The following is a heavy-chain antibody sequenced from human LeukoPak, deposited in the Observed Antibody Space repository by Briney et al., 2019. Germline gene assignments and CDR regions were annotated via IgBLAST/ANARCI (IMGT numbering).Heavy chain of an antibody. CDR1: GYTFTSYG. D-gene: IGHD3-22*01. CDR2: ISIYNGNT. CDR3: ARGVDYYDSSGYYTFEY. V-gene: IGHV1-18*01. Sequence: ASVKVSCKASGYTFTSYGINWVRQAPGQGLEWMGWISIYNGNTNYAQKLQGRVTMTTDTSTSTAYMELRSLRSDDTAVYYCARGVDYYDSSGYYTFEYWGQGTQVTVSS. J-gene: IGHJ4*02.